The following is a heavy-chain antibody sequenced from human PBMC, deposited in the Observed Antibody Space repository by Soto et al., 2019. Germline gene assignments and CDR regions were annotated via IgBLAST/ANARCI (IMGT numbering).Heavy chain of an antibody. V-gene: IGHV3-21*06. CDR1: GFTFNTHW. Sequence: GGSLRLSCTASGFTFNTHWMNWVRQAPGKGLEWVSSISSTTNYIYYGDSMKGRFTISRDNAKNSLYLEMNSLRAEDTAVYYCARESEDLTSNFDYWGQGTLVTVSS. CDR3: ARESEDLTSNFDY. CDR2: ISSTTNYI. J-gene: IGHJ4*02.